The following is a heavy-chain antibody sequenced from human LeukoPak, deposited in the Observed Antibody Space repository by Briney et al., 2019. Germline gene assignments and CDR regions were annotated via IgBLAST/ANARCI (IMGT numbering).Heavy chain of an antibody. D-gene: IGHD2-15*01. CDR3: AREVVVVVAARGYFDY. CDR2: IYYSGST. J-gene: IGHJ4*02. CDR1: VHSISSGGYY. Sequence: TLTLTCTVSVHSISSGGYYWSRIRQHPGKGLEWIGYIYYSGSTYYNPSLKSRVTISADTSKNQFSLKLSSVTAADTAVYYCAREVVVVVAARGYFDYWGQGTLVTVSS. V-gene: IGHV4-31*03.